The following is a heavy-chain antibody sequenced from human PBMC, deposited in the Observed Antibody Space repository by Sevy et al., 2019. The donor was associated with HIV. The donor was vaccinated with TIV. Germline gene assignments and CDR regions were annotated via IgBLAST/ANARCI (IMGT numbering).Heavy chain of an antibody. V-gene: IGHV3-33*01. J-gene: IGHJ4*02. CDR2: IWYDGSNK. CDR1: GFPFTSYG. CDR3: ARDLWGGVSGDETRYYFDY. Sequence: GGSLRLSCAASGFPFTSYGMHWVRQAPGKGLEWVALIWYDGSNKYYGDSVKGRFTISRDNSKNTLYLQMNSLRAEDTAVYYCARDLWGGVSGDETRYYFDYWGQGPLVTVSS. D-gene: IGHD3-16*01.